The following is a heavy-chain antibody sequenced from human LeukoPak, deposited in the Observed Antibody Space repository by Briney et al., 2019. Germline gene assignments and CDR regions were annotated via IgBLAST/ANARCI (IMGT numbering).Heavy chain of an antibody. CDR1: GFTFDTHT. CDR2: IHDDGAKT. D-gene: IGHD1-1*01. Sequence: PGGSLRLSCAASGFTFDTHTMTWVRQAPVKGLEWVSSIHDDGAKTYYADSAKGRFTISRDNSKYTLFLQMNSLRADDTALYYCAKPLRPTTSYFDSWGQRTLVTVSS. CDR3: AKPLRPTTSYFDS. V-gene: IGHV3-23*01. J-gene: IGHJ4*02.